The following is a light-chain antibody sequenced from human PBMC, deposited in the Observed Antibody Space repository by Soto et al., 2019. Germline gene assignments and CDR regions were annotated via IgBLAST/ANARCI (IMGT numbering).Light chain of an antibody. CDR3: SSYTSSSTLVV. Sequence: QSALTQPASVSGSPGQSITISCTGTSSDVGRYDYVSWYQQHPGKAPKLMIYDVSDRPSGVSNRFSGSKSGNTASLTISGLQAKDEADYYCSSYTSSSTLVVFGGGTKVTVL. J-gene: IGLJ2*01. V-gene: IGLV2-14*01. CDR2: DVS. CDR1: SSDVGRYDY.